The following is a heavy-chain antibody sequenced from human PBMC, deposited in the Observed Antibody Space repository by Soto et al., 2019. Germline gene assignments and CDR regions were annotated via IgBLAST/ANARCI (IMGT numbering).Heavy chain of an antibody. D-gene: IGHD3-3*01. Sequence: QVQLVESGGGVVQPGRSLRLSCAASGFTFSSYGMHWVRQAPGKGLEWVAVISYDGSNKYYADSVKGRFTISRDNSKNTLYLQMNSLRAEDTAVYYCAKDRRRYYFWSGYYQGGGMDVWGQGTTVTVSS. CDR1: GFTFSSYG. V-gene: IGHV3-30*18. CDR2: ISYDGSNK. CDR3: AKDRRRYYFWSGYYQGGGMDV. J-gene: IGHJ6*02.